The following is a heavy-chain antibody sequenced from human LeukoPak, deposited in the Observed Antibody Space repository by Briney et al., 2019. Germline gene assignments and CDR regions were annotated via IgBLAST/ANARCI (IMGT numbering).Heavy chain of an antibody. CDR1: GFTFSSYA. CDR2: ISYDGSNK. V-gene: IGHV3-30*04. D-gene: IGHD5-18*01. Sequence: GRSLRLSCTASGFTFSSYAMHWVRQAPGKGLEWVAVISYDGSNKYYADSVKGRFTISRDNSKNTLYLQMNSLRAEDTAVYYCARDRGDTAMEYYFDYWGQGTLVTVSS. J-gene: IGHJ4*02. CDR3: ARDRGDTAMEYYFDY.